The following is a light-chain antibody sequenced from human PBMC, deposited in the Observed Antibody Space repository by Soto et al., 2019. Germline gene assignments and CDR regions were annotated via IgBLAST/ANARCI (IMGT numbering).Light chain of an antibody. V-gene: IGLV2-14*01. CDR3: SSYTSSSTLV. CDR1: SSDVGGYNY. Sequence: QSALTQPASVSGSPGQSITISCTGTSSDVGGYNYVSWYQQHPGKAPKLMIYEVSNRPSGVSTRFSVSKSGNTASLTSSGLQAEYEADYYCSSYTSSSTLVFGGGTKVTVL. J-gene: IGLJ2*01. CDR2: EVS.